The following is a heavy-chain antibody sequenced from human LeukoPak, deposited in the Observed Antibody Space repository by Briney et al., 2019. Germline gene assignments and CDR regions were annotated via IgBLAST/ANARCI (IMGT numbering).Heavy chain of an antibody. V-gene: IGHV4-39*01. Sequence: SETLSLTCTVSGGSISSSSYYWGWIRQPPGKGLEWIGSIYYNGSTYYNPSLKSRLTISVDTSKNQFSLKLSSVTAADTAVYYCARDLGIAVAKTISTWFDPWGQGTLVTVSS. D-gene: IGHD6-19*01. J-gene: IGHJ5*02. CDR1: GGSISSSSYY. CDR2: IYYNGST. CDR3: ARDLGIAVAKTISTWFDP.